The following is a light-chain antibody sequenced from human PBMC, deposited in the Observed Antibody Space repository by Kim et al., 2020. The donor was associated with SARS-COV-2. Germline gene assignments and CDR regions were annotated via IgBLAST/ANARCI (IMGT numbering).Light chain of an antibody. V-gene: IGLV8-61*01. CDR3: VLYMGGGISV. CDR2: TTN. CDR1: SGPVSSGHY. J-gene: IGLJ3*02. Sequence: GGTFTLTCGLASGPVSSGHYPSWYQQTPGQAPRTLIYTTNTRASGVADRFSGSILGDKAALTISGAQAGDESDYYCVLYMGGGISVFGGGTQLTVL.